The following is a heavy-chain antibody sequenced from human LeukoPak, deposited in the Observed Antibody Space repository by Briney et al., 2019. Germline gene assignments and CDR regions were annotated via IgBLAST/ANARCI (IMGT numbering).Heavy chain of an antibody. Sequence: GRSLRLSCAVSGFTYDRYGMAWVRQPPGGGLEWISIISVNGLNTNYADSVRGRFTISTAGSNNTLSLQMSSLRAEDTAIYYCVTEVNSHGDFFAYWAQGIQVTVPS. CDR2: ISVNGLNT. V-gene: IGHV3-23*01. CDR1: GFTYDRYG. J-gene: IGHJ4*02. D-gene: IGHD2-8*01. CDR3: VTEVNSHGDFFAY.